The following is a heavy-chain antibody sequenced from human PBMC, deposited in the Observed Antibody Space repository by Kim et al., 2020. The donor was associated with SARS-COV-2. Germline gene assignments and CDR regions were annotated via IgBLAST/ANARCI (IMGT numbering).Heavy chain of an antibody. V-gene: IGHV4-59*08. D-gene: IGHD6-13*01. J-gene: IGHJ5*02. CDR3: ARLLRWANWFDP. Sequence: NSRPSPKSRVTISVDTSKNRFSLKLRSVTAADTAVYYCARLLRWANWFDPWGQGTLVTVSS.